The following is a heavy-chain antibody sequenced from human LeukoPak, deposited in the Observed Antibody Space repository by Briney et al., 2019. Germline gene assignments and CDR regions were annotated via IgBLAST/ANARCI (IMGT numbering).Heavy chain of an antibody. Sequence: PSETLSLTCTVSGGSISSGSYYWSWIRQPAGKGLEWIGRIYTSGSTNYNPSLKSRVTISVDTSKNQFSLKLSSVTAADTAVYYCARGSDILTGYYMRWFDPWGQGTLVTVSS. V-gene: IGHV4-61*02. CDR3: ARGSDILTGYYMRWFDP. D-gene: IGHD3-9*01. J-gene: IGHJ5*02. CDR2: IYTSGST. CDR1: GGSISSGSYY.